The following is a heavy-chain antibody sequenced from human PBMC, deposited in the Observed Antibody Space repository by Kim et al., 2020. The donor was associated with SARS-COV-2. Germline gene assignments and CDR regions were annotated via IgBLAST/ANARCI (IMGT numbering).Heavy chain of an antibody. CDR2: IWFEGTNQ. D-gene: IGHD2-21*02. V-gene: IGHV3-33*08. CDR1: GFTFRSYG. Sequence: GGSLRLSCSASGFTFRSYGMHWVRQAPGKGLEWMAIIWFEGTNQYYADSVKGRFTISRDNSNNMLYLQMNSLRAEDTGVYYCATHCVATDCYPSWDQGTLVTVSS. CDR3: ATHCVATDCYPS. J-gene: IGHJ4*02.